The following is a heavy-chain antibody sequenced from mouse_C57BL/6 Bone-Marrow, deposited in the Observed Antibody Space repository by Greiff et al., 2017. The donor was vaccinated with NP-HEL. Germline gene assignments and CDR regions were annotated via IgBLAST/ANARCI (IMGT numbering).Heavy chain of an antibody. Sequence: QVQLQQPGAELVKPGASVKMSCKASGYTFTSYWITWVKQRPGQGLEWLGDIYPGSGSTNYNEKFKSKATLTVDTSSSTAYMQLSSLTSEDSAVYYCARARGRVSSDYWGQGTTLTVSS. CDR3: ARARGRVSSDY. J-gene: IGHJ2*01. V-gene: IGHV1-55*01. CDR2: IYPGSGST. CDR1: GYTFTSYW.